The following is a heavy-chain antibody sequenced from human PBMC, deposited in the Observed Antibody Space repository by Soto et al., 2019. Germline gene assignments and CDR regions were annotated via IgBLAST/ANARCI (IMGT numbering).Heavy chain of an antibody. J-gene: IGHJ5*02. D-gene: IGHD2-15*01. CDR1: GGSINSGDYY. CDR2: IYNSGTT. V-gene: IGHV4-31*03. CDR3: ASRPACLICYWFDP. Sequence: QVQLQESGPGLVKPSQTLSLTCTVSGGSINSGDYYWNWIRQHPGKGLEWIGYIYNSGTTYYNPSLKSRASISVETSKNQFSLNLSTVTAADTAVYYCASRPACLICYWFDPWGQGTLVTVSS.